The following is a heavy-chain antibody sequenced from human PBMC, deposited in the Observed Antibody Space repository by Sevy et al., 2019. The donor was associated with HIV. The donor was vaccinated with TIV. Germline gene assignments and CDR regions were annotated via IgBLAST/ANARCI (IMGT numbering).Heavy chain of an antibody. Sequence: GGSLRLSCAASGFTFSTYSMNWVRQAPGKGLEWVSYISRSSRTIYYADSVEGRFSISRDNAKNSLYLQMNSLRAEDTAVYYCARYEEDTTLVNAFDIWGQGTMVTVSS. CDR2: ISRSSRTI. V-gene: IGHV3-48*01. CDR1: GFTFSTYS. CDR3: ARYEEDTTLVNAFDI. J-gene: IGHJ3*02. D-gene: IGHD5-18*01.